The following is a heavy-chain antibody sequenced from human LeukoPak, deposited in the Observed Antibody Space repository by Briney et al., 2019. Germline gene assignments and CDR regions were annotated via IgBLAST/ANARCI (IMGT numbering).Heavy chain of an antibody. CDR3: ARDVDYYEFGSGYLPDYGMDV. J-gene: IGHJ6*02. CDR1: GYTFTGYC. D-gene: IGHD3-3*01. CDR2: INPNSGGT. V-gene: IGHV1-2*02. Sequence: ASVKVSCKASGYTFTGYCMHRMRQAPGQGLEWMGWINPNSGGTNYAQKFQGRVTMTRDTSISTAYMELSRLRSYDTAVYYCARDVDYYEFGSGYLPDYGMDVWGQGTTVTVSS.